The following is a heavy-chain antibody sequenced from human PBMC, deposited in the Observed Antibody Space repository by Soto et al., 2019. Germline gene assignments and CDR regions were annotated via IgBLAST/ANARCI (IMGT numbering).Heavy chain of an antibody. CDR3: ARGNRIAVAGYYYYGMDV. D-gene: IGHD6-19*01. CDR2: TYYRSKWYN. CDR1: GDSVSSNSAA. J-gene: IGHJ6*02. V-gene: IGHV6-1*01. Sequence: KQSQTLSLPCAISGDSVSSNSAAWNWIRQSPSRGLEWLGRTYYRSKWYNDYAVSVKSRITINPDTSKNQFSLQLNSVTPEDTAVYYCARGNRIAVAGYYYYGMDVWGQGTTVTVSS.